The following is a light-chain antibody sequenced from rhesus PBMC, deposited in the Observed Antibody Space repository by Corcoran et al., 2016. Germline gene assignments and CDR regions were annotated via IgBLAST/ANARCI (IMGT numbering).Light chain of an antibody. V-gene: IGKV1-74*01. CDR3: QHGYGTPFS. CDR1: ENVNNY. CDR2: KAS. Sequence: DIQMTQSPSSLSASVGDRVTISCRASENVNNYLNWYQQKPGKAPKLLIYKASTLQSGVPSRFSGSGSGTVYTFTISSLPPEDVATYYCQHGYGTPFSFGPGTKLDIK. J-gene: IGKJ3*01.